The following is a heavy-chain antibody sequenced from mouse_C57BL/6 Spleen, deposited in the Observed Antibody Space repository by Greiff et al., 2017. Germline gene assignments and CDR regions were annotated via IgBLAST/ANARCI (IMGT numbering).Heavy chain of an antibody. CDR2: LNPNYGTT. V-gene: IGHV1-39*01. Sequence: EVKLMESGPELVKPGASVTISCKASGYSFTDYNMNWVKQSNGKSLEWIGVLNPNYGTTSYNQKFKGKATLTVDQSSSTAYMQLNSLTSEDSAVYYCARGGYYCDYWGQGTTLTVSS. D-gene: IGHD3-1*01. J-gene: IGHJ2*01. CDR1: GYSFTDYN. CDR3: ARGGYYCDY.